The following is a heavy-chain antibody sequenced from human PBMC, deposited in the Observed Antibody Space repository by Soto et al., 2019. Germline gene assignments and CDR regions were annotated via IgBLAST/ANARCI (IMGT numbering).Heavy chain of an antibody. D-gene: IGHD2-2*01. CDR2: LKEDGSEK. J-gene: IGHJ4*02. CDR1: PLTFRNCG. V-gene: IGHV3-7*04. Sequence: PEASLTLSWAPSPLTFRNCGLTRVRQAPGKGLECVAKLKEDGSEKYYVDSVKGRFTISRDNADHSVYLQMNSLTVEDTAMYYCARASSGTSGAIDYWGQGT. CDR3: ARASSGTSGAIDY.